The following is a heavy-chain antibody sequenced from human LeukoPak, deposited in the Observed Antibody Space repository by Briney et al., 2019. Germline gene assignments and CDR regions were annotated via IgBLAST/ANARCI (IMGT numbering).Heavy chain of an antibody. Sequence: GGSLRLSCAASGFTFSSYAMSWVRQAPGKGLEWVSTITDSGSNTYYADSVRGRFTVSRDNSKNALYLQMNSLRAEDTAVYYCAKRITGTSWFDPWGQGTLVTVSP. D-gene: IGHD1-7*01. CDR2: ITDSGSNT. CDR1: GFTFSSYA. CDR3: AKRITGTSWFDP. V-gene: IGHV3-23*01. J-gene: IGHJ5*02.